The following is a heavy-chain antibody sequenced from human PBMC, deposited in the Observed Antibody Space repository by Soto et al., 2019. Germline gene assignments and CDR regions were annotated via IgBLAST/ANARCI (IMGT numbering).Heavy chain of an antibody. J-gene: IGHJ4*02. D-gene: IGHD3-22*01. V-gene: IGHV3-48*01. CDR2: ISDSSSTI. CDR3: ARDDYPYYDDSSGYHFDY. Sequence: GGALRLSCAASGFTFSTYNMNWVRPGPGKGLEWVSYISDSSSTIHYADSVKGRFTISRDNAKNSLYLQMNSLRAEDTAVYYCARDDYPYYDDSSGYHFDYWGQGALVTVSS. CDR1: GFTFSTYN.